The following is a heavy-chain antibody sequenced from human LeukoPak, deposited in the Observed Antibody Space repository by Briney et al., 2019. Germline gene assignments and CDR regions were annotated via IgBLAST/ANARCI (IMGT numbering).Heavy chain of an antibody. CDR3: MRELSRNPLNWFDP. J-gene: IGHJ5*02. Sequence: KASETLSLTCTVSGGSLNSSSYYWGWIRQPPGRGLEWIGTTHYSGSSYFNPSLKSRVTISVDTSKDQFSLKVSSVTAADTAVYYCMRELSRNPLNWFDPWGQGTLVTVSS. V-gene: IGHV4-39*07. CDR2: THYSGSS. D-gene: IGHD1-14*01. CDR1: GGSLNSSSYY.